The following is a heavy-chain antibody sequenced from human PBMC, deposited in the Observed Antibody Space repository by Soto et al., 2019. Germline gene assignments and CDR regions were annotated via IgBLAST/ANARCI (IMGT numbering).Heavy chain of an antibody. V-gene: IGHV1-69*13. CDR3: ARGGVTMVRGVIVVESYYYYGMDV. CDR1: GGTFISYA. D-gene: IGHD3-10*01. J-gene: IGHJ6*02. Sequence: ASVKVSCKASGGTFISYASSWVRQAPGQGLEWMGGIIPIFGTANYAQKFQGRVTITADESTSTAYMELSSLRSEDTAVYYCARGGVTMVRGVIVVESYYYYGMDVWG. CDR2: IIPIFGTA.